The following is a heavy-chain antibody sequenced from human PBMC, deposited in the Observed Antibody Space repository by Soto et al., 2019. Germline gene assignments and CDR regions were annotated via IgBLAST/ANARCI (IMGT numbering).Heavy chain of an antibody. CDR2: INHSGST. V-gene: IGHV4-34*01. CDR3: ARKWVAAAGTRFYYYYYGMDV. CDR1: GGSFSGYY. Sequence: LSLTFAVYGGSFSGYYWSWIRQPPGKGLEWIGEINHSGSTNYNPYLKSRVTISVDTSKNQFSLKLSSVTAADTAVYYCARKWVAAAGTRFYYYYYGMDVWGQGTTVTVSS. J-gene: IGHJ6*02. D-gene: IGHD6-13*01.